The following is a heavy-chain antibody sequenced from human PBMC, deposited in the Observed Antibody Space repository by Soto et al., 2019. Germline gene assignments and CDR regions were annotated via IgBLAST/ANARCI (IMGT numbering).Heavy chain of an antibody. CDR3: ARAPRELLAEGPLFLYYYYGFDV. V-gene: IGHV4-34*12. J-gene: IGHJ6*02. CDR1: GGSFTEAY. Sequence: QVHLQQWGAGLLKPSGTLSLTCAVSGGSFTEAYWTWVRQSPGRGLEWIGEVFHAGNTNYNPSLKGRVTLSLVTAKNQFPLWLTSVSAADSAVYYCARAPRELLAEGPLFLYYYYGFDVWGQGTTVIVSS. D-gene: IGHD1-7*01. CDR2: VFHAGNT.